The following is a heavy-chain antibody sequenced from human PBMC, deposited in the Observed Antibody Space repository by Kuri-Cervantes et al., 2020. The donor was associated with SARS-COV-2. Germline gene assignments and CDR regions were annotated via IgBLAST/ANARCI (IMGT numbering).Heavy chain of an antibody. Sequence: LSLTCAASGFTFSSYGMHWVRQAPGKGLEWVSTISGGGGSTYYADSVEGRFTISRDSSKNTLYLQMNSLRAEDTAVYYCAKDVAAGTRAPPEYFQHWGQGTLVTVSS. J-gene: IGHJ1*01. D-gene: IGHD6-13*01. CDR1: GFTFSSYG. CDR2: ISGGGGST. V-gene: IGHV3-23*01. CDR3: AKDVAAGTRAPPEYFQH.